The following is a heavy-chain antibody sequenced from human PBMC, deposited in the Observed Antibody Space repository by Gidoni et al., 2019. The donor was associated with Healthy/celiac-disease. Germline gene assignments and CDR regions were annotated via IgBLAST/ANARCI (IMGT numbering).Heavy chain of an antibody. CDR3: ASSRYCTNGVCYDYYYGMDV. CDR1: GYTFTGYY. J-gene: IGHJ6*02. Sequence: QVQLVQSGAEVKKPGASVKVSCKASGYTFTGYYMHWVRQAPGQGLEWMGWINPNSGGTNYAQKFQGRVTMTRETSISTAYMELSRLRSDDTAVYYCASSRYCTNGVCYDYYYGMDVWGQGTTVTVSS. CDR2: INPNSGGT. V-gene: IGHV1-2*02. D-gene: IGHD2-8*01.